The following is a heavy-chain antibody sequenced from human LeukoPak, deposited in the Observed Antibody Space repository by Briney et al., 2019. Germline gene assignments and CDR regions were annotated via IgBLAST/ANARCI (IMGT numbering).Heavy chain of an antibody. CDR3: ARDASAVGTSAFDI. D-gene: IGHD6-13*01. CDR1: GDSIRNNNYY. CDR2: IHYSGST. J-gene: IGHJ3*02. V-gene: IGHV4-39*07. Sequence: PSETLSLTCTVSGDSIRNNNYYWGWIRQPPGKGLEWIGSIHYSGSTYYNPSLKSRVTISIGTSKTHFSLKLSSVTAADTAVFYCARDASAVGTSAFDIWGQGTMVTVSS.